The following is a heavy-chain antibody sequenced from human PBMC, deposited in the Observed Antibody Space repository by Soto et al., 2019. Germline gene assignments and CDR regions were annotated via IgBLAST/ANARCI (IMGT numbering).Heavy chain of an antibody. V-gene: IGHV4-59*08. D-gene: IGHD2-21*01. Sequence: QVQLQESGPGLVKPSETLSLTCTVSGGSISSYYWSWIRQPPGKGLEWIGYIYYSGITNYNPSLKSRFPISVDTSRNQFSLKLSSVTAADTAVYYCARSFVGVSGILFDPWGQGSLVTVSS. CDR2: IYYSGIT. CDR3: ARSFVGVSGILFDP. CDR1: GGSISSYY. J-gene: IGHJ5*02.